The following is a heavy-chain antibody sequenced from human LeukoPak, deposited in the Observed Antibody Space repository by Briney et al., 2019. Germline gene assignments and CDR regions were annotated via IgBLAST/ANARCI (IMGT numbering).Heavy chain of an antibody. Sequence: SETLSLTCTVSGGSISSSSYYWGWVRQPPGKGLEWIGSIYYSGSTYYNPSLKSRVTISVDTSKNQFSLKLSSVTAADTAVYYRARHSYYYDSSGYLNYYYYGMDVWGQGTTVTVSS. D-gene: IGHD3-22*01. CDR1: GGSISSSSYY. CDR3: ARHSYYYDSSGYLNYYYYGMDV. J-gene: IGHJ6*02. V-gene: IGHV4-39*01. CDR2: IYYSGST.